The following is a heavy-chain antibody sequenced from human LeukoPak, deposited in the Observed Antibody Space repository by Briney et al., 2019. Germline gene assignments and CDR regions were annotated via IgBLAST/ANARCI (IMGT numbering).Heavy chain of an antibody. J-gene: IGHJ4*02. V-gene: IGHV5-10-1*01. CDR1: GYSFTSYW. CDR3: ARQAYAYAPFDY. Sequence: GESLKISCKCSGYSFTSYWISWVRQMPGQGLERMVRIDPSDSYTNYSPSFQGHVTISADRSSSSAYLQWSSLKASDTAMYYCARQAYAYAPFDYWGQGTLVSVSS. D-gene: IGHD2-2*01. CDR2: IDPSDSYT.